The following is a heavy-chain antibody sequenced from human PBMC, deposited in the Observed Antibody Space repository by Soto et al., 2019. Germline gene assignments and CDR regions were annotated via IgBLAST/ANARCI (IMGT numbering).Heavy chain of an antibody. CDR1: ADSSTISNSY. J-gene: IGHJ4*02. CDR2: SSYNGGT. Sequence: PSETLSPTCTVSADSSTISNSYWGWLRQPPGKGLQWIGSSSYNGGTFYNPSLKGRVAISVDTSKKQSSLQVTSVTAADTAMYFCARHRIEVIWRGFDYWGQGSPVT. V-gene: IGHV4-39*01. D-gene: IGHD3-16*02. CDR3: ARHRIEVIWRGFDY.